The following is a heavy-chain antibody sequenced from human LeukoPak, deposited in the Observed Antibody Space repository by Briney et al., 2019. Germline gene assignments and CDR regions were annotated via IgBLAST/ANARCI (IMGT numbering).Heavy chain of an antibody. J-gene: IGHJ6*03. V-gene: IGHV3-21*01. CDR1: GFIFSSYS. CDR2: ISSSGNYI. Sequence: GGSLRLSCAASGFIFSSYSMNWVRQAPGKGLEWVSSISSSGNYIYYADSVKGRLTISRDNAKNSLYLQMNSLRAEDTAVYYCARGGGSGGSTFYYFYYYYMDVWGKGTTVTVSS. D-gene: IGHD2-15*01. CDR3: ARGGGSGGSTFYYFYYYYMDV.